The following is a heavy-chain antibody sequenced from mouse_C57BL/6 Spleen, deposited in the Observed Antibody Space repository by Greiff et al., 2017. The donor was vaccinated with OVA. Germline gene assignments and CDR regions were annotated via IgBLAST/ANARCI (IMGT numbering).Heavy chain of an antibody. D-gene: IGHD2-10*02. CDR2: IYPGSGNT. V-gene: IGHV1-76*01. CDR3: ARVWDY. Sequence: QVQLKESGAELVRPGASVKLSCKASGYTFTDYYINWVKQRPGQGLEWIARIYPGSGNTYYNEKFKGKATLTAEKSSSTAYMQLSSLTSEDSAVYFCARVWDYWGQGTTLTVSS. J-gene: IGHJ2*01. CDR1: GYTFTDYY.